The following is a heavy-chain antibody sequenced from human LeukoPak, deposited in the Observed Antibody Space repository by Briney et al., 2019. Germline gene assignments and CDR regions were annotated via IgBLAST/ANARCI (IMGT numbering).Heavy chain of an antibody. CDR3: ARDLGTTWNIYYYYYMDV. CDR2: INPSGGST. V-gene: IGHV1-46*01. CDR1: GYTFTIYY. Sequence: GASVTVSCKASGYTFTIYYMHWVRQAPGQGLEWMGIINPSGGSTSYAQKFQGRVTMTRDMSTSTVYMELSSLRSEDTAVYYCARDLGTTWNIYYYYYMDVWGKGTTVTVSS. J-gene: IGHJ6*03. D-gene: IGHD3-16*01.